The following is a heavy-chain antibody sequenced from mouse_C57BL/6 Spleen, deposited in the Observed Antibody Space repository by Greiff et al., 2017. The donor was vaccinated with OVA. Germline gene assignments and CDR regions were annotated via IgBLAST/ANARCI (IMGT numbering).Heavy chain of an antibody. D-gene: IGHD1-1*01. J-gene: IGHJ2*01. CDR2: IYPGDGDT. CDR1: GYAFSSSW. V-gene: IGHV1-82*01. CDR3: ARTVIITVVVPFDY. Sequence: QVQLQQSGPELVKPGASVKISCKASGYAFSSSWMNWVKQRPGKGLEWIGRIYPGDGDTNYNGKFKGKATLTADKSSSTAYMQLSSLTSEDSAVYFGARTVIITVVVPFDYWGQGTTLTVSS.